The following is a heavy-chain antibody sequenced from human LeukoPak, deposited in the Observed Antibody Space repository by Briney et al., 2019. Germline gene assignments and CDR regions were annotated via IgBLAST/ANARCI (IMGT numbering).Heavy chain of an antibody. D-gene: IGHD2-21*02. Sequence: ASVKVSCKASGYTFTSYYIYWVRQAPGQGLEWMGIINPTGGSTRYAQKFQGRVTMTRDTSISTAYMELSRLRSDDTAVYYCARVLAYCGGDCYSGAFDIWGQGTMVTVSS. CDR1: GYTFTSYY. J-gene: IGHJ3*02. CDR3: ARVLAYCGGDCYSGAFDI. V-gene: IGHV1-46*01. CDR2: INPTGGST.